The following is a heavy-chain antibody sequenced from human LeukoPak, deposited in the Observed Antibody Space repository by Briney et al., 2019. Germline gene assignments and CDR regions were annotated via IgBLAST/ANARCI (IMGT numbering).Heavy chain of an antibody. Sequence: PGGSLRLSCVASGFTFSGSAMHWVRQASGKGLEWVGRIRSKANSYATAYAASVKGRFTISRDDSKNTAYLQMNSLKTEDTAVYYCTRQGYDSSGYHIWGQGTMVTVSS. CDR1: GFTFSGSA. D-gene: IGHD3-22*01. V-gene: IGHV3-73*01. CDR3: TRQGYDSSGYHI. CDR2: IRSKANSYAT. J-gene: IGHJ3*02.